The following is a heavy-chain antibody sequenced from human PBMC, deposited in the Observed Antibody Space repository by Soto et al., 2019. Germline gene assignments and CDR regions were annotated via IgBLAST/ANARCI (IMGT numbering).Heavy chain of an antibody. J-gene: IGHJ6*02. CDR3: ARDQSPPGDWPGMSV. Sequence: ASVKVSCKASGYTFTDYYMHWLRQAPGQGLEWMGWINPNSGGTNYAQKFQGRVTMTRDTSISTAYMELNRLRSDDTAVYYCARDQSPPGDWPGMSVWGQGTTVTVS. CDR1: GYTFTDYY. D-gene: IGHD2-21*02. CDR2: INPNSGGT. V-gene: IGHV1-2*02.